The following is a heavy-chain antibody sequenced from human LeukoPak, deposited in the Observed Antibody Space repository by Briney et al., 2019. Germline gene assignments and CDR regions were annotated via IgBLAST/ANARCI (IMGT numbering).Heavy chain of an antibody. CDR1: GGSISSSSPF. CDR2: IYYSGST. Sequence: SETLSLTCTVFGGSISSSSPFWGWIRQPPGKGLEWIGTIYYSGSTYYTPSLKSRVAISVDTSRHQVSLKLRSVTAADTAVYYCARLSSPGLELRRAHFDYWGQGTLVTVSS. D-gene: IGHD1-7*01. CDR3: ARLSSPGLELRRAHFDY. V-gene: IGHV4-39*01. J-gene: IGHJ4*02.